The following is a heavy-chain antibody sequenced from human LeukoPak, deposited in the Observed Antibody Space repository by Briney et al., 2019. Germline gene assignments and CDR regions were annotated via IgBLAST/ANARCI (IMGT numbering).Heavy chain of an antibody. CDR3: AREEYSSSAGVDY. V-gene: IGHV3-21*01. D-gene: IGHD6-6*01. J-gene: IGHJ4*02. Sequence: GGSLRLSCAASGFTFSSYSMNWVRQAPGKGLEWVSSISSNSSYIYYADSVKGRFTISRDNAKNSLYLQMNSLRAEDTAVYYCAREEYSSSAGVDYWGQGTLVTVSS. CDR1: GFTFSSYS. CDR2: ISSNSSYI.